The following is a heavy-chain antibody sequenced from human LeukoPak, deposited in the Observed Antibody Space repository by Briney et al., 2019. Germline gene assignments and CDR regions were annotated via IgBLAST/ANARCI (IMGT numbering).Heavy chain of an antibody. Sequence: GGSLRLSCAASGFSFTNYSMNWVRQAPGKGLEWVSSISSSSSYIYYADSVKGRFTISRDNTKNSLYLQMNSLRAEDTAVYYCARDRGPYYDYLWGSYRPSYFDDWGQGTLVTVSS. J-gene: IGHJ4*02. V-gene: IGHV3-21*01. D-gene: IGHD3-16*02. CDR2: ISSSSSYI. CDR3: ARDRGPYYDYLWGSYRPSYFDD. CDR1: GFSFTNYS.